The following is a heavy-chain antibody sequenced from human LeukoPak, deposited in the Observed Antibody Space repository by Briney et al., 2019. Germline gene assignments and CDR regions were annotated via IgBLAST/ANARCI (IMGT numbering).Heavy chain of an antibody. CDR1: GGSFSGYF. CDR2: INHSGST. V-gene: IGHV4-34*01. D-gene: IGHD3-10*01. J-gene: IGHJ4*02. Sequence: SETLSPTCAVYGGSFSGYFWTWIRQPPGKGLEWIGEINHSGSTNYNPSLKSRVTISVDTSENQFSLKLSSVTAADTAVYYCARGTYYYGSGSYYETDYWGQGTLVTVSS. CDR3: ARGTYYYGSGSYYETDY.